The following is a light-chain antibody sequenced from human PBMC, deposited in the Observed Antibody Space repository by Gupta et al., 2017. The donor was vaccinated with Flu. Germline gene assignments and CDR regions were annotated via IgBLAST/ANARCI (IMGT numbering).Light chain of an antibody. J-gene: IGLJ3*02. CDR1: SSDVGGYDY. CDR3: SSYKNTNTVFV. CDR2: EVS. V-gene: IGLV2-14*01. Sequence: IAISCTGTSSDVGGYDYVSWYQQHPGKAPELMIYEVSRRPSRISDRFSGSKSGNTASLTISGLLAEDEADYYCSSYKNTNTVFVFGGGTKMTVL.